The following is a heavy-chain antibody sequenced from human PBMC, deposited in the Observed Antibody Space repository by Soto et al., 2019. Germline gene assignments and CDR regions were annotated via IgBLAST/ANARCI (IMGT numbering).Heavy chain of an antibody. D-gene: IGHD2-15*01. CDR2: FDPEDGET. Sequence: QVPLVQSGAEVKKPGASVKVSCKVSGYTLTELSMHWVRQAPGKGLEWMGGFDPEDGETIYAQKFQGRVTMTEDTSTDTAYMELSSLRSEDTAVYYCATALGCSGGSCYPPWYLDYWGQGTLVTVSS. J-gene: IGHJ4*02. CDR3: ATALGCSGGSCYPPWYLDY. CDR1: GYTLTELS. V-gene: IGHV1-24*01.